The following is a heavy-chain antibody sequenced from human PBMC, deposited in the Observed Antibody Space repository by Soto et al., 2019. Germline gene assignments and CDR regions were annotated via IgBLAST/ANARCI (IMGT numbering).Heavy chain of an antibody. J-gene: IGHJ3*02. CDR3: ARDGYYYDSSGLLGAFDI. D-gene: IGHD3-22*01. CDR1: GFTFSSYS. CDR2: ISSSSSYI. V-gene: IGHV3-21*01. Sequence: EVQLVESGGGLVKPGGSLRLSCAASGFTFSSYSMNWVRQAPGKGLEWVSSISSSSSYIYYADSVKGRFTISRDNAKNSLYLQMNSLRAEDTAVYYCARDGYYYDSSGLLGAFDIWGQGTMVTVSS.